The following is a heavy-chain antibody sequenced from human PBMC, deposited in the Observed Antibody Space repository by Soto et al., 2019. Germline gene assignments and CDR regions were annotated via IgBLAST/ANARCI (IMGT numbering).Heavy chain of an antibody. D-gene: IGHD3-22*01. CDR2: ISYDGSNK. CDR3: AKDVPYYYDSSGYKLFDY. V-gene: IGHV3-30*18. J-gene: IGHJ4*02. CDR1: GFTFSSYG. Sequence: PVGSLRLSCAASGFTFSSYGMHWVRQAPGKGLEWVAVISYDGSNKYYADSVKGRFTISRDNSKNTLYLQMSSLRAEDTAVYYCAKDVPYYYDSSGYKLFDYWGQGTLVTVSS.